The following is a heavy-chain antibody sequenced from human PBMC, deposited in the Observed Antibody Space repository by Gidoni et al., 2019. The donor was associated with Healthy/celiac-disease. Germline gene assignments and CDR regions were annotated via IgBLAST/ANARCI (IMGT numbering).Heavy chain of an antibody. CDR1: GFPLSTSGMC. CDR2: IDWDDDK. V-gene: IGHV2-70*01. Sequence: QVTLRESGPALVTPTQTLTLTCTFSGFPLSTSGMCVSWIRQPPGKALEWLALIDWDDDKYYSTSLKTRITISKDTSKNQVVLTMTNMDPVDTATYYCARMTGDGIEHWGQGTLVTVSS. J-gene: IGHJ1*01. CDR3: ARMTGDGIEH. D-gene: IGHD2-21*01.